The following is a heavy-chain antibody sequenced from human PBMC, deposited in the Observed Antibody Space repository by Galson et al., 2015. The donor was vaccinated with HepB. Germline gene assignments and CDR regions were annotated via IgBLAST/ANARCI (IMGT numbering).Heavy chain of an antibody. Sequence: SLRLSCAASGFTFSSYAMSWVRQAPGKGLEWVSAISGSGGSTYYADSVKGRFTISRDNSKNTLYLQMNSLRAEDTAVYYCAKGNTRTIAVAGGDAFDIWGQGTMVTVSS. V-gene: IGHV3-23*01. CDR3: AKGNTRTIAVAGGDAFDI. J-gene: IGHJ3*02. D-gene: IGHD6-19*01. CDR2: ISGSGGST. CDR1: GFTFSSYA.